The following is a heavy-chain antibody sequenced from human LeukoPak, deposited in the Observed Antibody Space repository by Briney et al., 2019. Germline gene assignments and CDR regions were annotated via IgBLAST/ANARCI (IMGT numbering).Heavy chain of an antibody. V-gene: IGHV3-30*02. CDR2: IRYDGSNK. D-gene: IGHD3-3*01. J-gene: IGHJ4*02. CDR1: GFTFSGSA. Sequence: GGSLKLSCAASGFTFSGSAIHWVRQASGKGLEWVAFIRYDGSNKYYADSVKGRFTISRDNSKNTLYLQMNSLRAEDTAVYYCAKDQGIYYDFWRELGYWGQGTLVTVSS. CDR3: AKDQGIYYDFWRELGY.